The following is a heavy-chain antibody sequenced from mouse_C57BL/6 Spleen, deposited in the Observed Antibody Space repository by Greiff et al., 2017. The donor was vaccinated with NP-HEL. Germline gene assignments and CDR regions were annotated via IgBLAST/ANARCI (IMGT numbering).Heavy chain of an antibody. CDR1: GFTFSSYA. Sequence: EVQGVESGGGLVKPGGSLKLSCAASGFTFSSYAMSWVRQTPEKRLEWVATISDGGSYTYYPANVQGRFTISRDNAKNNLYLQMSHLKSEDTARYYCARGGYGAWYAMDYGGQGTSVTVSS. D-gene: IGHD2-2*01. V-gene: IGHV5-4*01. CDR3: ARGGYGAWYAMDY. J-gene: IGHJ4*01. CDR2: ISDGGSYT.